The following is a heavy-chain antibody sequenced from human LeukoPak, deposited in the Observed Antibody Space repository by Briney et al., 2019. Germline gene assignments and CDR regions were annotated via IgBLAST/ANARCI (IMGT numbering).Heavy chain of an antibody. V-gene: IGHV4-4*02. CDR3: AKGRKDFDTNLGPFDS. D-gene: IGHD3-9*01. Sequence: SETLSLTCAVSGGSISSSNWWSWVRQPPGKGLEWIGEIYHSGSTNYNPSLKSRVTISVGTSKTQFSLRVTSVTTADTAVYYCAKGRKDFDTNLGPFDSWGQGILVTVSS. J-gene: IGHJ4*02. CDR1: GGSISSSNW. CDR2: IYHSGST.